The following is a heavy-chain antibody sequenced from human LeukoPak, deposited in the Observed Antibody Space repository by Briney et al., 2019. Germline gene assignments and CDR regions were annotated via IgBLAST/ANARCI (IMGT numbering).Heavy chain of an antibody. V-gene: IGHV3-48*04. J-gene: IGHJ4*02. CDR1: GFTFSSYS. CDR2: ITSTSTNI. D-gene: IGHD5-12*01. CDR3: AREGILRSFDY. Sequence: GGSLRLSCAASGFTFSSYSMNWVRQAPGKGPEWISFITSTSTNIYYADSVKGRFTISRDNAKNSLYLQMSNLRVEDTALYYCAREGILRSFDYWGQGTLVTVSS.